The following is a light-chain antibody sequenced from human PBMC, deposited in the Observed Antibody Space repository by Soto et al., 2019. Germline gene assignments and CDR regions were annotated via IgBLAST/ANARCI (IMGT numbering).Light chain of an antibody. J-gene: IGKJ2*01. Sequence: DIQRTQSPSTLYASVGDRVTITCRASQSSSSWLAWYQQKPGKAPKFLIYDDSSLEIGGPSRFSGSGSVTEFTLTISSLQPDDFATYSGQQYNSYSGYTFAQGTKLEIK. CDR3: QQYNSYSGYT. V-gene: IGKV1-5*01. CDR2: DDS. CDR1: QSSSSW.